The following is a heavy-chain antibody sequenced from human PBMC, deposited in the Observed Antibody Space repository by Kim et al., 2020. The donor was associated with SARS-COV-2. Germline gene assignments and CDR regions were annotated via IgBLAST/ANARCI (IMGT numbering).Heavy chain of an antibody. J-gene: IGHJ4*02. CDR1: GYTFTNYV. Sequence: ASVKVSCKASGYTFTNYVMNWVRQAPGQGLEWMGWINTHTGNPMYAQGFTGRFVFSLDTSVSTAYLQISSLKAEDTAVYYCASLGATPGKNFDHWGQGTL. CDR2: INTHTGNP. V-gene: IGHV7-4-1*02. CDR3: ASLGATPGKNFDH.